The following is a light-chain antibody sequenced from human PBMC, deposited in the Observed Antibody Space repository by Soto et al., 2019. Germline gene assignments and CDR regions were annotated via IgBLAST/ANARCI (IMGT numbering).Light chain of an antibody. CDR1: NLGDSF. Sequence: SYELTQPPSVSVSPGQPAAITCSGDNLGDSFASWYQQRPGQSPVLVIYHGTTRPSGIPERFSGSSSGNTATLTITGTLATDEADYYSQAWDSDSVVFGGATKLTVL. J-gene: IGLJ2*01. CDR2: HGT. CDR3: QAWDSDSVV. V-gene: IGLV3-1*01.